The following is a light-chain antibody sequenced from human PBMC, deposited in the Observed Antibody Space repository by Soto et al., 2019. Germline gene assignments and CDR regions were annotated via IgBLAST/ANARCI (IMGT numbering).Light chain of an antibody. CDR2: EVS. CDR1: STDVGGYIY. J-gene: IGLJ1*01. Sequence: QSALTQPASVSGSLGQSITLSCTGTSTDVGGYIYVSWYQQHPGKAPELMIYEVSHRPSGVSNRFSGSKSDNTASLTISGLQAEDEADYYCSSYTSISTLYVFGTGTKLTVL. CDR3: SSYTSISTLYV. V-gene: IGLV2-14*01.